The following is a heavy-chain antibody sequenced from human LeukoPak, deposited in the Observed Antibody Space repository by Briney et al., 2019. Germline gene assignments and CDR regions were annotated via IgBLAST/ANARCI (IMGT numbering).Heavy chain of an antibody. D-gene: IGHD3-22*01. J-gene: IGHJ4*02. V-gene: IGHV3-23*01. CDR3: AKDLMGATMIVVVSQSYDY. CDR1: GFTFSSYA. CDR2: ISGSGGST. Sequence: PGGSLRLSCAASGFTFSSYAMSWVRQAPGKGLEWVSAISGSGGSTYYADSVKGRFTISRDNAKNSVYLQMNSLRAEDTAVYYCAKDLMGATMIVVVSQSYDYWGQGTLVTVSS.